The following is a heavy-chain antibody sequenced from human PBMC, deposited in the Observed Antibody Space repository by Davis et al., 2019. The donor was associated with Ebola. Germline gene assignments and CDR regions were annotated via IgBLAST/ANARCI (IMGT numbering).Heavy chain of an antibody. V-gene: IGHV3-53*05. J-gene: IGHJ4*02. CDR1: GFTVSSNH. Sequence: GGSLRLSCAASGFTVSSNHMSWVRQAPGKGLEWVSVIYDHSTAYADSVKGRFTISRDNSKNSLYLQMNSLRTEDTALYYCAKDDLVQGVRFFDSWGQGTLVTVSS. D-gene: IGHD3-10*01. CDR2: IYDHST. CDR3: AKDDLVQGVRFFDS.